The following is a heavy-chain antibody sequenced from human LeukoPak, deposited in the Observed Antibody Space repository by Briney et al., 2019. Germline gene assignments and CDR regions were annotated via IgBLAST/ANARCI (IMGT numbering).Heavy chain of an antibody. Sequence: PGGSLRLSCAASGFTFSTYAMNWVRQAPGKGLEWVSGISVSGDRTYYADSVRGRFTISRGNSKNTLYLQMNNLRGDDTAVYYCAKQSTARSLGEGGQGTLVTVSS. CDR3: AKQSTARSLGE. CDR1: GFTFSTYA. V-gene: IGHV3-23*01. D-gene: IGHD6-6*01. J-gene: IGHJ4*02. CDR2: ISVSGDRT.